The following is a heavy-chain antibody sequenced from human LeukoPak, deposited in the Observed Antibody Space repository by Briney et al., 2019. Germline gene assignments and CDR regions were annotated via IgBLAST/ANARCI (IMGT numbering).Heavy chain of an antibody. J-gene: IGHJ5*02. CDR3: ARLKGATPFDP. V-gene: IGHV4-59*01. D-gene: IGHD2-15*01. CDR2: TYYSGNT. Sequence: SETLSLTCTVSGGSISSYYWSWIRQPPGKGLEWIGYTYYSGNTNYNPSLKSRVTISVDTSKNQFSLKLSSVTAADTAVYYCARLKGATPFDPWGQGTLVTVSS. CDR1: GGSISSYY.